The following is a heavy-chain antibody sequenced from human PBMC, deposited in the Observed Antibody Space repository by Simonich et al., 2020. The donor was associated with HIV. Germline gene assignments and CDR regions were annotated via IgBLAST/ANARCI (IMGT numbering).Heavy chain of an antibody. CDR3: ARDGRKGSSTSCSDY. D-gene: IGHD2-2*01. Sequence: EVQLVESVGGLVKPGGSLRLSCAASGFTFSSYSMNWVRQAPGKGLGWVSSISSSSSYIYYADSVKGRFTIPRDNAKNSLYLQMNSLRAEDTAVYYCARDGRKGSSTSCSDYWGQGTLVTVSS. CDR2: ISSSSSYI. CDR1: GFTFSSYS. J-gene: IGHJ4*02. V-gene: IGHV3-21*01.